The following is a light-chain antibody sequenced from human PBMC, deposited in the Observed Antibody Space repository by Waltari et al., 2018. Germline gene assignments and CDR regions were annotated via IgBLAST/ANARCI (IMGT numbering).Light chain of an antibody. Sequence: SALTQPDSVSGSPGQSITISCSGISSDSGGYTYVSWYQQHPGEAPKLIIYDVTKRPSGVSDRFSGSKSGSSASLTISGLQPEDEADYYCSSFTSSTTGIFGGGTKLTVL. V-gene: IGLV2-14*03. CDR1: SSDSGGYTY. CDR3: SSFTSSTTGI. J-gene: IGLJ2*01. CDR2: DVT.